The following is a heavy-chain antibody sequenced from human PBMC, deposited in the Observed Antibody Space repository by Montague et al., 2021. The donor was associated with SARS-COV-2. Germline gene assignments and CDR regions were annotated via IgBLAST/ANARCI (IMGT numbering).Heavy chain of an antibody. CDR3: ARLTPERHCSVATCSPP. Sequence: SETLSLTCTVSGASINVYYWTWIRQPPGKGLEYIGFTYYSGSANYNPSLKSRVTISVDKSKNQFSLTLTSATAADTAMYSCARLTPERHCSVATCSPPWGQGILVTVSS. CDR1: GASINVYY. J-gene: IGHJ5*02. CDR2: TYYSGSA. V-gene: IGHV4-59*01. D-gene: IGHD2-2*01.